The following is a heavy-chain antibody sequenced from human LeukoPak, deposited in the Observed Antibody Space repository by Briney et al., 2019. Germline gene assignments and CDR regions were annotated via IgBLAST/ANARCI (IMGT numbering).Heavy chain of an antibody. V-gene: IGHV3-43D*03. CDR1: GFTFDDYA. J-gene: IGHJ6*02. CDR2: ISWDGGST. D-gene: IGHD4-17*01. CDR3: AKDIGGDYPDSYYYGMDV. Sequence: PGGSLRLSCAASGFTFDDYAMHWVRQAPGKGLEWVSLISWDGGSTYYADSVKGRFTISRDNSKNSLYLQMNSLRAEDTALYYCAKDIGGDYPDSYYYGMDVWGQGTTVTVSS.